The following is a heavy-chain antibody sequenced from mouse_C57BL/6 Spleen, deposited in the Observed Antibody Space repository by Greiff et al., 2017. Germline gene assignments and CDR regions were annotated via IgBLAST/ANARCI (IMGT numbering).Heavy chain of an antibody. V-gene: IGHV5-6*01. Sequence: EVNVVESGGDLVKPGGSLKLSCAASGFTFSSYGMSWVRQTPDKRLEWVATISSGGSYTYYPDSVKGRFTISRDNAKNTLYLQMSSRKSEDTAMYYCARQSSIYYGKGNYFDYWGQGTTLTVSS. CDR3: ARQSSIYYGKGNYFDY. J-gene: IGHJ2*01. CDR2: ISSGGSYT. CDR1: GFTFSSYG. D-gene: IGHD2-1*01.